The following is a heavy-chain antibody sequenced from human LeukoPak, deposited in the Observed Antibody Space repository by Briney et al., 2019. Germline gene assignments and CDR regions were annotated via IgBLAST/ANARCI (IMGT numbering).Heavy chain of an antibody. CDR3: ARDNTGWSVDY. Sequence: ASVKVSCKASGYTFTSYGISWVRQAPGQGLEWMGIINPSGGSTSYAQKFQGRVTMTRDMSTSTVYMGLSSLRFEDTAVYHCARDNTGWSVDYWGQGTLVTVSS. J-gene: IGHJ4*02. CDR2: INPSGGST. CDR1: GYTFTSYG. V-gene: IGHV1-46*01. D-gene: IGHD6-19*01.